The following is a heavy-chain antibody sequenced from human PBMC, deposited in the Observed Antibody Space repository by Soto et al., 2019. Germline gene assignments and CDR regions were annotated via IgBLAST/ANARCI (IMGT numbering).Heavy chain of an antibody. J-gene: IGHJ4*02. D-gene: IGHD6-13*01. CDR1: GGSISSSSYY. CDR2: IYYSGST. CDR3: ARQQLDTDYFDY. Sequence: QLQLQESGPGLVKPSETLSLTCTVSGGSISSSSYYWGWIRQPPGKGLEWIGSIYYSGSTYYNPSLKSRVPISVDTSKNQFSLKLSSVTAADTAVYYCARQQLDTDYFDYWGQGTLVTVSS. V-gene: IGHV4-39*01.